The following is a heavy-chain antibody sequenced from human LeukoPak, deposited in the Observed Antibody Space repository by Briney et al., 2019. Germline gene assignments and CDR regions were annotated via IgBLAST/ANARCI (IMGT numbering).Heavy chain of an antibody. D-gene: IGHD6-13*01. CDR2: INAGNGNT. Sequence: GASVKVSCKASGGTFTSYAMHWVRQAPGQRLEWMGWINAGNGNTKYSQEFQGRVTITRDTSASTAYMELSSLRSEDMAVYYCARSEITAAAVWGDWFDPWGQGTLATVSS. CDR1: GGTFTSYA. V-gene: IGHV1-3*03. J-gene: IGHJ5*02. CDR3: ARSEITAAAVWGDWFDP.